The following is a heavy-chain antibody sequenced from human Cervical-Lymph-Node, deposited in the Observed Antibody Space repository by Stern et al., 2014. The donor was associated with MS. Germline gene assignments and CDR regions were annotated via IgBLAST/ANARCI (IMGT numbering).Heavy chain of an antibody. J-gene: IGHJ5*02. D-gene: IGHD6-13*01. CDR1: GYTFTSYA. CDR2: INTANRDT. V-gene: IGHV1-3*04. Sequence: VQLVESGAEVKKPGASVKVSCKASGYTFTSYAIHWVRQAPGQRLEWMGRINTANRDTYYSEKFQGRVTFTRDTSANTAYMELFSLTSEDTTVYYCGRGQQSFDPWGQGTLVTVSA. CDR3: GRGQQSFDP.